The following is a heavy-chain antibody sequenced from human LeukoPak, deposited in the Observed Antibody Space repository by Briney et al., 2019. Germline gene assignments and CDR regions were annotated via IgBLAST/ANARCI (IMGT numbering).Heavy chain of an antibody. D-gene: IGHD6-19*01. Sequence: GGSLRLSCAASGFTFSSYGMHWVRQAPGKGLEWVAFIRYDGSNKYYADSVKGRFTISRDNSKNTLYLQMNSLRAEDTAVYYCARLKAVAGMNLPPDYWGQGTLVTVSS. CDR2: IRYDGSNK. CDR3: ARLKAVAGMNLPPDY. V-gene: IGHV3-30*02. J-gene: IGHJ4*02. CDR1: GFTFSSYG.